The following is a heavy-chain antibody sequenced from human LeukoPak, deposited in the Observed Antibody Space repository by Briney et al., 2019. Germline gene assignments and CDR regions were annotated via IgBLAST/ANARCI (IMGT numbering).Heavy chain of an antibody. CDR2: ISSSSSYI. Sequence: PGRSLRLSCAASGFTFSSYGMHWVRQAPGKGLEWVSSISSSSSYIYYADSVKGRFTISRDNAKNSLYLQMNSLRAEDTAVYYCARFPRGAKEFDYWGQGTLVTVSS. CDR1: GFTFSSYG. J-gene: IGHJ4*02. D-gene: IGHD1-26*01. CDR3: ARFPRGAKEFDY. V-gene: IGHV3-21*01.